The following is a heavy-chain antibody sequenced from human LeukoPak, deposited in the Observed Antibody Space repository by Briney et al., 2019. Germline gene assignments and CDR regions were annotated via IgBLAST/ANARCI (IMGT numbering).Heavy chain of an antibody. CDR2: ISGSGGST. D-gene: IGHD3-10*01. CDR1: RFTFSSYA. Sequence: GGSLRLSCAASRFTFSSYAMSWVRQAPGKGLEWVSGISGSGGSTDYADSVKGRFTISRDNSKNTLYLQMNSLRAEDTAVYYCAKAADYGSGSPLDYWGQGTLVTVSS. J-gene: IGHJ4*02. CDR3: AKAADYGSGSPLDY. V-gene: IGHV3-23*01.